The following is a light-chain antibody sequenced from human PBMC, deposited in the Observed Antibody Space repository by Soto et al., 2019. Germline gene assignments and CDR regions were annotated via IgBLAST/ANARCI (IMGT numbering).Light chain of an antibody. CDR3: QQYDNLPLT. CDR2: DAC. CDR1: QDISNY. Sequence: DIQMTQSPSSLSASVGDRVTITCQASQDISNYLNWYQQKPGKAPKLLIYDACNLETGVPSRFSGSGSGTDFTFTISSLQPEDIATYYGQQYDNLPLTFGGGTKVEIK. V-gene: IGKV1-33*01. J-gene: IGKJ4*01.